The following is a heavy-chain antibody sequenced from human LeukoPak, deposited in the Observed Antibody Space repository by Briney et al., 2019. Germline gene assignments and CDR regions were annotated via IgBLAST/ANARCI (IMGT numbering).Heavy chain of an antibody. D-gene: IGHD1-7*01. Sequence: ASVKVSCKASGYTFTGYYIHWVRQAPGQGLEWMGWINPTSFGTKYEQKFQGRVTMTRDTSISTDLELSDLRSDDTAVYYCARDRELELQDWGQGTLVTVSS. CDR1: GYTFTGYY. V-gene: IGHV1-2*02. J-gene: IGHJ4*02. CDR3: ARDRELELQD. CDR2: INPTSFGT.